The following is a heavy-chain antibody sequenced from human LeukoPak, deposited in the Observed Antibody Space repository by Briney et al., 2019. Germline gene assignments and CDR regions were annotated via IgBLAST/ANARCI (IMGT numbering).Heavy chain of an antibody. V-gene: IGHV1-2*02. D-gene: IGHD3-10*01. CDR1: GYTFTGYY. J-gene: IGHJ5*02. Sequence: ASVNVSCKASGYTFTGYYIHWVRQAPGQGLEWMGWINPDSGRTNYVQRFQGRVSMTRDTSITTAYLELSSLTSDDTAVYYCARDRGNYYASGSYYAPWGQGTLVTDSS. CDR3: ARDRGNYYASGSYYAP. CDR2: INPDSGRT.